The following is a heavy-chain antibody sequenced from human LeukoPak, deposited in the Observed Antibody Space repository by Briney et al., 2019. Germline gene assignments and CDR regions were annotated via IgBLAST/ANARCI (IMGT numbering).Heavy chain of an antibody. D-gene: IGHD3-22*01. CDR2: LYDSGDT. CDR1: GFSVSTRY. Sequence: GESLRLSCAASGFSVSTRYMSWVRQAPGKGLEYVSVLYDSGDTYYAESVKGRFTISRDNSKNTVYLQMNSLRVEDTAVYYCARAAYGSGGYTANHDFWGQGTLVTVSS. V-gene: IGHV3-53*01. J-gene: IGHJ4*02. CDR3: ARAAYGSGGYTANHDF.